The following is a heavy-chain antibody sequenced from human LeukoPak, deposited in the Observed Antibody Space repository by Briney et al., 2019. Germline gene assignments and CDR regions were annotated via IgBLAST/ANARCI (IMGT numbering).Heavy chain of an antibody. J-gene: IGHJ6*02. CDR2: IVVGSGNT. Sequence: SVKVSCKASGFTFTSSAMQWVRQARGQRLEWIGWIVVGSGNTNYAQKFQERVTITRDMSTSTAYMELSSLRSEDTAVYYCARHSYTVTNYYYYGMDVWGQGTTVTVSS. V-gene: IGHV1-58*02. D-gene: IGHD4-17*01. CDR3: ARHSYTVTNYYYYGMDV. CDR1: GFTFTSSA.